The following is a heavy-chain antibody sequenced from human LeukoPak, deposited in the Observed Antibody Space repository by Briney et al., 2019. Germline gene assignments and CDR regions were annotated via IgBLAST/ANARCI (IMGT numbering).Heavy chain of an antibody. CDR2: FDPEDGET. D-gene: IGHD3-3*01. Sequence: AASVKVCCKVSGYTLTELSMHWVRQAPGKGLEWMGGFDPEDGETIYAQKFQGRVTMTEDTSTDTAYMELSSLRSEDTAVYYCATVLEGVVGYFDYWGQGTLVTVSS. CDR3: ATVLEGVVGYFDY. CDR1: GYTLTELS. J-gene: IGHJ4*02. V-gene: IGHV1-24*01.